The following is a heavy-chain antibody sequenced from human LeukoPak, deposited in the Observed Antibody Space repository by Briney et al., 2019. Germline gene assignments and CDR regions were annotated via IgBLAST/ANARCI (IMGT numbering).Heavy chain of an antibody. CDR3: AKGIAAAPDY. Sequence: GRSLRLSCAASGFTFSSYGMHWVRQAPGKGLEWVAVISYDGSNKYYADSVKGRFTISRDNSENTLYLQMNSLRAEDTAVYYCAKGIAAAPDYWGQGTLVTVSS. V-gene: IGHV3-30*18. CDR1: GFTFSSYG. J-gene: IGHJ4*02. D-gene: IGHD6-13*01. CDR2: ISYDGSNK.